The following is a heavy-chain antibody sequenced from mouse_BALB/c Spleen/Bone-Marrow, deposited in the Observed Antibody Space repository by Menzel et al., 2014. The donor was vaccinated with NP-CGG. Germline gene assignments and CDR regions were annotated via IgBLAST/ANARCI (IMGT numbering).Heavy chain of an antibody. D-gene: IGHD4-1*01. CDR3: ARSNWDGGNYFDY. Sequence: QAQLQQPGAELVKPGASVKMSCKASGYIFISYNMHWVKQTPGQGLEWIGTIYPGNGDTSYNQKFKGKASLTADKSSSTAYMQLSSLTSEDSAVYYCARSNWDGGNYFDYWGQGTTLTVSS. V-gene: IGHV1-12*01. CDR1: GYIFISYN. CDR2: IYPGNGDT. J-gene: IGHJ2*01.